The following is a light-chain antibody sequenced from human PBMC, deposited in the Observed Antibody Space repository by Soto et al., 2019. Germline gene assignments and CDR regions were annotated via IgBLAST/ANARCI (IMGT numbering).Light chain of an antibody. V-gene: IGKV1-5*03. CDR3: QQYETFPLT. Sequence: DIQMTQSPSTLSESVGDRVTIACRASQSISTWLAWYQQKPGKAPKLLIYKASILESGVPSRFSGSGSATEFTLTISSLQPEDFASYYCQQYETFPLTFGGGNKVEIK. CDR1: QSISTW. J-gene: IGKJ4*01. CDR2: KAS.